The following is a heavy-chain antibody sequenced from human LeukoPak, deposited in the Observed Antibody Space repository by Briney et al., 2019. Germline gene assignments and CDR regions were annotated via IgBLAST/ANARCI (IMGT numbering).Heavy chain of an antibody. CDR1: GFTFSSYE. CDR3: ARVEDDYGDYYYGMDV. J-gene: IGHJ6*02. D-gene: IGHD4-17*01. Sequence: GGSLRLSCASSGFTFSSYEMSWVRQAPGEGLEWVSYISNSDRTVHYADSVKGRFTISRDNAQNSLYLQMSSLRAEDTAVYYCARVEDDYGDYYYGMDVWGQGTTVTVSS. V-gene: IGHV3-48*03. CDR2: ISNSDRTV.